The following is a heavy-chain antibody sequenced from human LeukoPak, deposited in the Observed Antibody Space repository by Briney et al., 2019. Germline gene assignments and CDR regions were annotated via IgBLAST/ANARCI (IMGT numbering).Heavy chain of an antibody. CDR3: ARAQSLTAPAGTFANS. D-gene: IGHD6-13*01. CDR2: INPNSGDT. CDR1: GYTFTGYF. J-gene: IGHJ4*02. V-gene: IGHV1-2*02. Sequence: ASVKVSCKASGYTFTGYFLHWVRRAPGQGFEWMGWINPNSGDTSYTQTFQGRATMTRDTSISTAYMELSSLRSDDTAVYYCARAQSLTAPAGTFANSWGQGTLVTVSS.